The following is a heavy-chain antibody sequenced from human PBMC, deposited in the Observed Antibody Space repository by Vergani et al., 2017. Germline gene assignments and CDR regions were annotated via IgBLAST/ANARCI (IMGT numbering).Heavy chain of an antibody. CDR2: IYPADSDT. V-gene: IGHV5-51*01. CDR1: EYSFGNYW. Sequence: EVELVQSGPEMRTPGESLKISCKGSEYSFGNYWNGWVRQMPGKGLEWMGIIYPADSDTRYSPSFQGQVTISADKSISTAFLHWDSLKASDTALYYCARHTTYTDSWGQGTLVTVSS. J-gene: IGHJ4*02. CDR3: ARHTTYTDS. D-gene: IGHD1-1*01.